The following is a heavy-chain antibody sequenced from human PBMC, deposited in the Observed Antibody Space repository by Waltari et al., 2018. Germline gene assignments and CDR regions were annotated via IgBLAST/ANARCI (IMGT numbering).Heavy chain of an antibody. D-gene: IGHD6-13*01. J-gene: IGHJ4*02. Sequence: EVQLVESGGGLVQPGGSLRLSCAASGFTFSSYSMNWVRQAPGKGLEWVSYISSSSSTIYYADSVKGRFTISRDNAKNSLYLQMNSLRAEDTAVYYCARDLLEGIAAADPFGVVDYWGQGTLVTVSS. CDR3: ARDLLEGIAAADPFGVVDY. V-gene: IGHV3-48*01. CDR2: ISSSSSTI. CDR1: GFTFSSYS.